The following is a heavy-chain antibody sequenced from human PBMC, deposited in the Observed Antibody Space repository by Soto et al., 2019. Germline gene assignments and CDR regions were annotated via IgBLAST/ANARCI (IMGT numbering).Heavy chain of an antibody. D-gene: IGHD3-3*01. V-gene: IGHV2-5*02. J-gene: IGHJ4*02. CDR1: GFSLTTSGVG. CDR3: AHRVLRTVFGLVPTPAIYFDF. Sequence: QITLNESGPTVVRPTETLTLTCRFSGFSLTTSGVGVGWIRQSPGKAPEWLALSYWDDDKRYSASLKSRLTIAQNTHKHQVVLTVSTLGTTDTATYYCAHRVLRTVFGLVPTPAIYFDFWGQGTPVAVSS. CDR2: SYWDDDK.